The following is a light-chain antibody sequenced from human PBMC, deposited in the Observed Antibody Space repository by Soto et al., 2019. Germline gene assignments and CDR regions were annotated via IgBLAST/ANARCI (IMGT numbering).Light chain of an antibody. V-gene: IGKV3-11*01. CDR2: DAS. CDR1: QSVDNC. J-gene: IGKJ5*01. CDR3: QQCSNWPPIT. Sequence: EIVLTQSPATLSLSPGERATLSCRASQSVDNCLAWYQQKPGQAPRLLIYDASDRAPGIPARFSGSGSGTDFSLTISNLDPEDFAVYYCQQCSNWPPITCGQGTRLEMK.